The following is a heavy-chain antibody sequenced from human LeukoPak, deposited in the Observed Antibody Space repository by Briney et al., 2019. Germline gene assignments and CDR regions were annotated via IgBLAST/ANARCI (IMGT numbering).Heavy chain of an antibody. D-gene: IGHD4/OR15-4a*01. Sequence: SVKVSCKASGGTFSSYAIGWVRQAPGQGLEWMGRIIPIFGTANYAQKFQGRVTITTDESTSTAYMELSSLRSEDTAVYYCARSMVASYYFDYWGQGTLVTVSS. CDR3: ARSMVASYYFDY. CDR1: GGTFSSYA. V-gene: IGHV1-69*05. CDR2: IIPIFGTA. J-gene: IGHJ4*02.